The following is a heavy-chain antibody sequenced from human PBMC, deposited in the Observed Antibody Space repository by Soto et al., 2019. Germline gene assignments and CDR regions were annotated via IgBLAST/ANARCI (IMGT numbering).Heavy chain of an antibody. CDR3: ARGVSAGADY. D-gene: IGHD1-26*01. CDR1: GYSFTSLD. CDR2: MQPSTGRT. Sequence: ASVKVSCKASGYSFTSLDINWVRQTAGQGLEWMGWMQPSTGRTGYAQKFQGRVTMTRDTSINTAYMELTTLTSDDTAFYYCARGVSAGADYWGQGTLVTVSS. J-gene: IGHJ4*02. V-gene: IGHV1-8*01.